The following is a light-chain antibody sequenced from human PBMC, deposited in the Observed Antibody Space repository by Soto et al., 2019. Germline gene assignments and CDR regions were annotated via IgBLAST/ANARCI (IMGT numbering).Light chain of an antibody. V-gene: IGKV3-20*01. Sequence: EIVLTQSPGTLSLSPGERATLSCRASQSVNGNYLGWYQHKPGRAPRLLIHGTSSRATGIPDRCSGSGSGTHFTLTISRLEPADLAVYFCQQYGNSPLTFGGGTKVEIK. CDR2: GTS. J-gene: IGKJ4*01. CDR1: QSVNGNY. CDR3: QQYGNSPLT.